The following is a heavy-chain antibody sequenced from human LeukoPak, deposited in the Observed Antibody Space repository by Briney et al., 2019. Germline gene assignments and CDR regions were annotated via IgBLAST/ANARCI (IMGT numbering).Heavy chain of an antibody. V-gene: IGHV3-48*01. J-gene: IGHJ4*02. CDR3: AREPNFDDHAFDH. Sequence: GGSLRLSCAASGFIFSSYSMNWVRQVPGKGLEWVSYINSRSSSIDYADSVKGQFTISRDNAKNSLYLQINRLRAEDTAIYYCAREPNFDDHAFDHWGQGTLVTVSS. CDR2: INSRSSSI. D-gene: IGHD1-7*01. CDR1: GFIFSSYS.